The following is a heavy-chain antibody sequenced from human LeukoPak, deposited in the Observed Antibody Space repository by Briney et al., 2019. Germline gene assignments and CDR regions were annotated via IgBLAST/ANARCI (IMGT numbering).Heavy chain of an antibody. Sequence: PSETLSLTCTVSGGSIISSYYWTWIRQPPGRGLEWIGYIYYSGGSNYNPSLKSRVTISLDTSKNQFSLKLSSANAADTAVYYCAGGTIFGVVMGYWGQGTLVTVSS. CDR2: IYYSGGS. J-gene: IGHJ4*02. CDR3: AGGTIFGVVMGY. V-gene: IGHV4-59*01. D-gene: IGHD3-3*01. CDR1: GGSIISSYY.